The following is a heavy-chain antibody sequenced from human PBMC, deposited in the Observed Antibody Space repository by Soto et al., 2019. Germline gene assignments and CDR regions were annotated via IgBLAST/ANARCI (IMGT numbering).Heavy chain of an antibody. CDR1: GFTFSSYT. D-gene: IGHD6-19*01. Sequence: GGSLRLSCAASGFTFSSYTMNWVRQAPGKWLEWVSSISTSGTYIFYADSVKGRFTISRDNAKNSLYLQMNSLRAEDTAVYYCAKERGRIAVAGTVFDYWGQGTLVTVSS. V-gene: IGHV3-21*04. CDR2: ISTSGTYI. J-gene: IGHJ4*02. CDR3: AKERGRIAVAGTVFDY.